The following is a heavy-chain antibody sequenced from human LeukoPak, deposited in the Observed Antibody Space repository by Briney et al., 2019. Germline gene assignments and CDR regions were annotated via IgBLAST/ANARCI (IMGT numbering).Heavy chain of an antibody. V-gene: IGHV4-39*01. CDR1: GGSISSSNYY. CDR2: IYYSGGT. CDR3: ARHEVYYDSSGYSFAPYYFDY. Sequence: SETLSLTCSVSGGSISSSNYYWGWIRQPPGKGLEWIGSIYYSGGTYYNPSLKSRVTISVDTSKKQFSLKLSSVTVADTAVYYCARHEVYYDSSGYSFAPYYFDYWGQGILVTVSS. D-gene: IGHD3-22*01. J-gene: IGHJ4*02.